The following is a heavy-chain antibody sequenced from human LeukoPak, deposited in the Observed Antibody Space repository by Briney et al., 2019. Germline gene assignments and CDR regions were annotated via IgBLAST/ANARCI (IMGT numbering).Heavy chain of an antibody. D-gene: IGHD2-2*02. CDR1: GFTFSSYS. CDR3: ARDHCSSTSCYTGPNWFDP. V-gene: IGHV3-21*01. CDR2: ISSSSSYI. Sequence: GGSLRLSCAASGFTFSSYSMNWVRQAPGKGLEWVSSISSSSSYIYYADSVKGRFTISRDNAKNSLYLQMNSLRAEDTAVYYCARDHCSSTSCYTGPNWFDPWGQGALVTVSS. J-gene: IGHJ5*02.